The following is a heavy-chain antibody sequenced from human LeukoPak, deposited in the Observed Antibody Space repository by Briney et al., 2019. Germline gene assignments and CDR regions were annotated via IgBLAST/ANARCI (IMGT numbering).Heavy chain of an antibody. CDR3: ASEFYDSSGYGY. J-gene: IGHJ4*02. D-gene: IGHD3-22*01. V-gene: IGHV4-39*07. Sequence: SEILSLTCTVSGGSISSSSYYWGWIRQPPGKGLEWIGSIYYSGSTYYNPSLKSRVTISVDTSKNQFSLKLSSVTAADTAVYYRASEFYDSSGYGYWGQGTLVTVSS. CDR2: IYYSGST. CDR1: GGSISSSSYY.